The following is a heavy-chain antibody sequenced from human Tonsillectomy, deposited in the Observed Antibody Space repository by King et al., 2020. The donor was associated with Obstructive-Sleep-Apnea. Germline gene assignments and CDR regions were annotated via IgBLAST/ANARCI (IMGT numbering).Heavy chain of an antibody. CDR3: ARVSIAVDYYYYGMDV. D-gene: IGHD6-19*01. CDR1: GGSISRSNW. Sequence: VQLQESGPGLVKPSGTLSLTCAVSGGSISRSNWWSGVRQPPGKGLEGVGKIYHSGRTNYNPSLRGRVSISADKSKKQFSLKLSSVTAADTAVYYCARVSIAVDYYYYGMDVWGQGTTVTVSS. V-gene: IGHV4-4*02. CDR2: IYHSGRT. J-gene: IGHJ6*02.